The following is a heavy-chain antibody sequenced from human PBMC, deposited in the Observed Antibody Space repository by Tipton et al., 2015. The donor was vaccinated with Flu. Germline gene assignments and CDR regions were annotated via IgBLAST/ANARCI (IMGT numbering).Heavy chain of an antibody. CDR2: IKQDGSEK. D-gene: IGHD3-3*02. V-gene: IGHV3-7*01. CDR1: GFTFSSYW. CDR3: ARGGLAPGNY. J-gene: IGHJ4*02. Sequence: SLRLSCAASGFTFSSYWMSWVRQAPGKGLEWVANIKQDGSEKYYVNSVKGRFTIFGDNARNSLYLQMNGLRAEDTAVYYCARGGLAPGNYWGQGTLVTVSS.